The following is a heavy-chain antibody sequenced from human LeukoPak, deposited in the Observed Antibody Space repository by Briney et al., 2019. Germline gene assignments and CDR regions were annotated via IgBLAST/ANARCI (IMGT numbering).Heavy chain of an antibody. CDR1: GFTFSYYW. CDR3: AKDRAAAKGSDYYYYYGMDV. J-gene: IGHJ6*02. Sequence: PGGSLRLSCAASGFTFSYYWMNWVRQAPGKGLEWVANLKQDGSEKNYVDSVKGRFTISRDNAKNTLYLQMNSLRAEDTAVYYCAKDRAAAKGSDYYYYYGMDVWGQGTTVTVSS. V-gene: IGHV3-7*01. CDR2: LKQDGSEK. D-gene: IGHD2-2*01.